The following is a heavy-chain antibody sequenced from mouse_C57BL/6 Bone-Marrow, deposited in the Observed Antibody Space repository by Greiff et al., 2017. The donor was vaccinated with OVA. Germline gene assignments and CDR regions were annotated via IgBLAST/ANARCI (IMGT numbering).Heavy chain of an antibody. D-gene: IGHD2-5*01. CDR1: GYTFTSYW. CDR2: IYPGNSDT. Sequence: EVQLQQSGTVLARPGASVKMSCKTSGYTFTSYWMHWVKQRPGQGLEWIGAIYPGNSDTSYNQKFKGKAKLTAVTSASTAYMELSSLLNEDSAVYCCTDYSNYPLDYWGQGTTLTVSS. CDR3: TDYSNYPLDY. J-gene: IGHJ2*01. V-gene: IGHV1-5*01.